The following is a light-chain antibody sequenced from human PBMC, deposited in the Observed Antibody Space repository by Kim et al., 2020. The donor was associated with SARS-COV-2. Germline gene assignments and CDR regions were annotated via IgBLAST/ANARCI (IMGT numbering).Light chain of an antibody. Sequence: EIVLTQSPATLSLSPGERATLSCRASQSISSSLAWYQQKPGQAPRLLIYGAANRATGIPDRISGSGSGTDFTLTISSLEPEDFAVYYCQQYSNWPLTFGGGTKVDIK. V-gene: IGKV3-11*01. CDR1: QSISSS. J-gene: IGKJ4*01. CDR3: QQYSNWPLT. CDR2: GAA.